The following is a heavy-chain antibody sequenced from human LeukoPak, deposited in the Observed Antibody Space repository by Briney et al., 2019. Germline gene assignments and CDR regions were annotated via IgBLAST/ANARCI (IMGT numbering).Heavy chain of an antibody. J-gene: IGHJ4*02. D-gene: IGHD4-11*01. CDR1: GFTFSIYW. CDR3: ARARDFRADY. V-gene: IGHV3-74*03. CDR2: IKSDGSSI. Sequence: GGSLRLSCAASGFTFSIYWMHWVRQVPGKGLVWVSRIKSDGSSIMYADSVRGRFTISRDNAMNTVYLQMNSLRAEDTAVYYCARARDFRADYWGQGTLVTVSS.